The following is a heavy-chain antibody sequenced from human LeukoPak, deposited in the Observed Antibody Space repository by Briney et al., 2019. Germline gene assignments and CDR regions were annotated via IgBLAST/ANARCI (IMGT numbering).Heavy chain of an antibody. CDR3: AKRGVVIRVILVGFHRQAYYFES. Sequence: GGSLRLSCAVSGITLSNYGMSWVRQAPGKGLEWVAGISDSGGSTNYADSVKGRFTISRDNPKNTLCLQMNSLRAEDTAVYFCAKRGVVIRVILVGFHRQAYYFESWGQGALVTVSS. V-gene: IGHV3-23*01. CDR1: GITLSNYG. J-gene: IGHJ4*02. CDR2: ISDSGGST. D-gene: IGHD3/OR15-3a*01.